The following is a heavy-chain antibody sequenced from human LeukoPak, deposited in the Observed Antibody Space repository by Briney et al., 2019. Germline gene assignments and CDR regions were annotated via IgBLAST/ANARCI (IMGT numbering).Heavy chain of an antibody. J-gene: IGHJ6*03. Sequence: SVKVSCKASGGTFSSYAISWVRQAPGQGLEWMGGIIPIFGTANYAQKFQGRVTITTDESTSIAYMELSSLRSEDTAVYYCARVSAAARRPNNYYYYMDVWGKGTTVTVSS. CDR2: IIPIFGTA. D-gene: IGHD6-6*01. V-gene: IGHV1-69*05. CDR1: GGTFSSYA. CDR3: ARVSAAARRPNNYYYYMDV.